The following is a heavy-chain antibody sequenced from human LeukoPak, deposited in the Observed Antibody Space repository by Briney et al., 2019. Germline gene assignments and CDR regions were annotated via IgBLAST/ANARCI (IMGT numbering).Heavy chain of an antibody. D-gene: IGHD3-16*01. V-gene: IGHV4-34*01. J-gene: IGHJ4*02. Sequence: PSETLSLTCAVYGCLFSGYYWSWTRPPPGKGLEWIGEINHSGSTNCNPSLKSRVTISVDTSKNQFSLKLSSVPAADTAVYYCARGYVGDYWGQGTLVTVSS. CDR1: GCLFSGYY. CDR2: INHSGST. CDR3: ARGYVGDY.